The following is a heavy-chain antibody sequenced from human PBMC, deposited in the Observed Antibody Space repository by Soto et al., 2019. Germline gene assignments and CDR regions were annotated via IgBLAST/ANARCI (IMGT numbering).Heavy chain of an antibody. Sequence: EVQLVESGGGLVQPGGSLRVSCAASGFTFSSYWMHWVRQAPGKGLVWVSRINSDGSSTSYADSVKGRFTISRDNAKNTLYLQMNSLRAEGTAIYYCARRGAASDLHYWGQGTLVTVSS. CDR3: ARRGAASDLHY. CDR2: INSDGSST. CDR1: GFTFSSYW. J-gene: IGHJ4*02. D-gene: IGHD6-25*01. V-gene: IGHV3-74*01.